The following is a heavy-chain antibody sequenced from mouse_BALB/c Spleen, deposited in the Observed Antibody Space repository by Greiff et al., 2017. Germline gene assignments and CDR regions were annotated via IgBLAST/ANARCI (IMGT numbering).Heavy chain of an antibody. CDR1: GYTFTSYV. CDR3: ARSYGYYWYFDV. V-gene: IGHV1-84*02. J-gene: IGHJ1*01. D-gene: IGHD2-2*01. CDR2: IYPGSGNT. Sequence: VQLQQSGPELVKPGASVKMSCKASGYTFTSYVMHWVKQKPGQGLEWIGWIYPGSGNTKYNEKFKGKATLTVDTSSSTAYMQLSSLTSEDTAVYFCARSYGYYWYFDVWGAGTTVTVSS.